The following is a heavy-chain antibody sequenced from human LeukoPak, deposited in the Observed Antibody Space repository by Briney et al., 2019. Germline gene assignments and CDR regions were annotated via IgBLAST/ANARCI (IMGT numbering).Heavy chain of an antibody. CDR1: GGSISSGSYY. CDR2: MSTSGST. CDR3: ASTLPRSGSLGY. D-gene: IGHD3-22*01. V-gene: IGHV4-61*02. J-gene: IGHJ4*02. Sequence: SETLSLTCTVSGGSISSGSYYWSWIRQPAGKGLEWIGRMSTSGSTNYNPSLKSRVSISVDTSKNQFSLKLSSVTAADTAVYYCASTLPRSGSLGYWGQGTLVTVSS.